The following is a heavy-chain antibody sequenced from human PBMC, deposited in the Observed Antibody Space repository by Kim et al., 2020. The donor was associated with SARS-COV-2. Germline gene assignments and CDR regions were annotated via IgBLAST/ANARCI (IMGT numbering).Heavy chain of an antibody. CDR2: TYI. CDR3: ARFDGFGMDV. V-gene: IGHV3-21*01. J-gene: IGHJ6*02. Sequence: TYIYYADSVKGRFTISRDNAKNSLFLQMNSLRVDDTGVYYCARFDGFGMDVWGQGTTVTVSS. D-gene: IGHD3-9*01.